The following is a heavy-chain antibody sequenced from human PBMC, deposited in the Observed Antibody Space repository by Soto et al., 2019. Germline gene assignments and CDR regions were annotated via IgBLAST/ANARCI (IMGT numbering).Heavy chain of an antibody. D-gene: IGHD6-13*01. J-gene: IGHJ4*02. V-gene: IGHV1-2*04. CDR3: AREIYSSSWLDY. Sequence: ASVKVSCKASGYTFTGCYMHWVRQAPGQGLEWMGWINPNSGGTNYAQKFQGWVTMTRDTSISTAYMELSRLRSDDTAVYYCAREIYSSSWLDYWGQGTLVTVSS. CDR1: GYTFTGCY. CDR2: INPNSGGT.